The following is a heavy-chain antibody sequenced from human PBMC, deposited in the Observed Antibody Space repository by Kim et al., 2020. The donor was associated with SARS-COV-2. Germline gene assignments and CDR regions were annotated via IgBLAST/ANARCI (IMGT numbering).Heavy chain of an antibody. V-gene: IGHV3-72*01. CDR2: SRNKANSYTT. CDR1: GFTFNDHY. D-gene: IGHD3-22*01. Sequence: GGSLRLSCAVSGFTFNDHYMDWVHQAPGKGLEWVGRSRNKANSYTTEYAASVKGRFTISRDDSKNSLSLQMNSLKTEDTAVYYCARGESSGYSDYWGQGTLVTVSS. J-gene: IGHJ4*02. CDR3: ARGESSGYSDY.